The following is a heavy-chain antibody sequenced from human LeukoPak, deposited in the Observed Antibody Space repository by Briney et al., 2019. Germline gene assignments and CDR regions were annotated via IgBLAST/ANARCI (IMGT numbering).Heavy chain of an antibody. V-gene: IGHV3-21*01. D-gene: IGHD7-27*01. CDR2: ISSSSSYI. Sequence: GGSLRLSCAASAFTFSSYSMNWVRQAPGKGLAWVSSISSSSSYIYYADSVKGRFTISRDNAKNSLYLQMNSPRAEDTALYYCVREGLDTWGAFDIWGQGTMVTASS. CDR1: AFTFSSYS. J-gene: IGHJ3*02. CDR3: VREGLDTWGAFDI.